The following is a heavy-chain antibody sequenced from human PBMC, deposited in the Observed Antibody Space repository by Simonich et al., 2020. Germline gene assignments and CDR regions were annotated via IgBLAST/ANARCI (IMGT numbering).Heavy chain of an antibody. J-gene: IGHJ4*02. Sequence: QVQLVQSGAEVKKPGASVKVSCKASGYTFTSYGISWVGQAPGQGRGWMGGISAYNGKTNYAKKHQGRVTMTTDTSTSTAYMELRSLRSDDTAVYYCARASRGTWWYYYFDYWGQGTLVTVSS. CDR1: GYTFTSYG. D-gene: IGHD2-15*01. V-gene: IGHV1-18*01. CDR2: ISAYNGKT. CDR3: ARASRGTWWYYYFDY.